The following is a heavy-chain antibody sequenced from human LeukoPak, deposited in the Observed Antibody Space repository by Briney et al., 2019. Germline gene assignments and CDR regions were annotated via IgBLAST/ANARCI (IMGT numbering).Heavy chain of an antibody. CDR3: ARFQKSPTTDYYYYGMDV. V-gene: IGHV5-51*01. CDR2: IYPGDSDT. CDR1: GYSFTSYW. Sequence: GESLKISCKGSGYSFTSYWIGWVRQLPGKGLEWMGIIYPGDSDTRYSPSFQGQVTISADKSISTAYLQWSSLKASDTAMYYCARFQKSPTTDYYYYGMDVWGQGTTVTVSS. J-gene: IGHJ6*02. D-gene: IGHD4-17*01.